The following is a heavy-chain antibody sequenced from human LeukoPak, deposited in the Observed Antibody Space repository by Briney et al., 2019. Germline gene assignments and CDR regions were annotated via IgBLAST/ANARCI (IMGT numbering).Heavy chain of an antibody. J-gene: IGHJ6*02. CDR3: ARVLGGSGSYSYYYGVDV. CDR2: IYYSGST. Sequence: PSETLSLTCTVSGGSISSYYWSWIRQPPGKGLEWIGYIYYSGSTNYNPSLKSRVTISVDTSKNQFSLKLSSVTAADTAVYYCARVLGGSGSYSYYYGVDVWGQGTTVTVSS. V-gene: IGHV4-59*01. D-gene: IGHD3-10*01. CDR1: GGSISSYY.